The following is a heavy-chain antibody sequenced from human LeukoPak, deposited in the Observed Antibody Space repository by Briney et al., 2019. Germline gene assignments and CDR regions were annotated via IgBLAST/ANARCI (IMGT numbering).Heavy chain of an antibody. CDR3: ARLWIRNYYGMDV. D-gene: IGHD5-18*01. V-gene: IGHV4-34*01. J-gene: IGHJ6*02. CDR2: INHSGST. CDR1: GGYFSGYY. Sequence: SETLSLTCAVYGGYFSGYYWSWIRQPPGKGLEWIGEINHSGSTNYNPSLKSRVTISVDTSKNQFSLKLSSVTAADTAVYYCARLWIRNYYGMDVWGQGTTVTASS.